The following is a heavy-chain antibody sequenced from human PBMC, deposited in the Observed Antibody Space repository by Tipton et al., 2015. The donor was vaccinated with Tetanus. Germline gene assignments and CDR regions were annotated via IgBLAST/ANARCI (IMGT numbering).Heavy chain of an antibody. Sequence: TLSLTCTVSGGSIRDHIWSWIRQPPGKGLEWIGYIYYTGRTDYNPSLKSRFTISLDTSKNQFSLKLSSVTAADTAVYYCARTQGSAIIDYWGQGALVPVSS. D-gene: IGHD2-15*01. J-gene: IGHJ4*02. CDR2: IYYTGRT. CDR1: GGSIRDHI. CDR3: ARTQGSAIIDY. V-gene: IGHV4-59*11.